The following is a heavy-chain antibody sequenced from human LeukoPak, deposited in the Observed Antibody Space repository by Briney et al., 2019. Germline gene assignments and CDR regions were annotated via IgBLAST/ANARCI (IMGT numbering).Heavy chain of an antibody. CDR2: INHSGST. J-gene: IGHJ6*03. D-gene: IGHD6-13*01. V-gene: IGHV4-34*01. CDR3: ARKVGAAARYYYYYMDV. CDR1: GGSFSGYY. Sequence: PSETLSLTCAVYGGSFSGYYWSWIRQPPGKGLEWIGEINHSGSTNYNPSLKSRVTISVDTSKNQFSLKLSSVTAADTAVYYCARKVGAAARYYYYYMDVWGKGTTVTVSS.